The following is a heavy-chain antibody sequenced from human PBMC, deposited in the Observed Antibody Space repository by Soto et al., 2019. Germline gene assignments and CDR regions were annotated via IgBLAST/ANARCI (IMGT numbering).Heavy chain of an antibody. CDR1: GFTFSDYY. CDR3: ARYGRMYAHHYYYYYYMDV. V-gene: IGHV3-11*01. D-gene: IGHD2-8*01. Sequence: GGSLRLSCAASGFTFSDYYMSWIRQAPGKGLEWVSYISSSGSTIYYADSVKGRFTISRDNAKNSLYLQMNSLRAEDTAVYYCARYGRMYAHHYYYYYYMDVWGKGTTVTVSS. CDR2: ISSSGSTI. J-gene: IGHJ6*03.